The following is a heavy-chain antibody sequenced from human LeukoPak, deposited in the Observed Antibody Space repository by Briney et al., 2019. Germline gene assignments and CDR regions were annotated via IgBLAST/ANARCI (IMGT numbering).Heavy chain of an antibody. D-gene: IGHD4-17*01. Sequence: PSETLSLTCTVSGDSISTSYYYWGWIRQPPGRGLEWIGSSYHNGNIHYSPSLKSRVTLSVDTSKNQFSLRLSSLTAADTAVYYCAREPSHLRAIDYWGQGTLVTVSS. CDR1: GDSISTSYYY. CDR2: SYHNGNI. J-gene: IGHJ4*02. CDR3: AREPSHLRAIDY. V-gene: IGHV4-39*02.